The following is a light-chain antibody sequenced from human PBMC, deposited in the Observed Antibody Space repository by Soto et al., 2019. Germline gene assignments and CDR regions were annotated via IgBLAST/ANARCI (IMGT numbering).Light chain of an antibody. Sequence: QSVLTQPPSASGSPGQSVTISCTGTSSDVGAYNSVSWYQQHPGKVPRLMIYEVSKRPSGVPDRFSGSKSGNTASLTVSGLQAEDEADYYCSSHAGSINLVFGGGTQLTVL. J-gene: IGLJ2*01. CDR2: EVS. CDR1: SSDVGAYNS. CDR3: SSHAGSINLV. V-gene: IGLV2-8*01.